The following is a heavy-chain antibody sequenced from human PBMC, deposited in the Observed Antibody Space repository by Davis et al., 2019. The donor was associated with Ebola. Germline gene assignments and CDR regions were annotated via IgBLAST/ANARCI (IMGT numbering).Heavy chain of an antibody. CDR2: IWYDGSNK. D-gene: IGHD3-10*01. CDR1: GFTFSSYG. V-gene: IGHV3-33*01. CDR3: AREGRGIYTMVQGPQNYGMDV. Sequence: PGGSLRLSCAASGFTFSSYGMHWVRQAPGKGLEWVAVIWYDGSNKYYADSVKGRFTISRDNSKNTLYLQMNSLRAEDTAVYYCAREGRGIYTMVQGPQNYGMDVWGQGTTVTVSS. J-gene: IGHJ6*02.